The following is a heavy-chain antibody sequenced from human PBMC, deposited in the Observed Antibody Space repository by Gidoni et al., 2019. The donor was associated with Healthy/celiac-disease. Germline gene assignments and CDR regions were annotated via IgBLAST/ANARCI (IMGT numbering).Heavy chain of an antibody. CDR1: GFTFDDYA. CDR3: AKAQGLQPYFDY. CDR2: ISWNSGSI. Sequence: EVQLVESVGGLVQPGRSLRLSCAASGFTFDDYAMHWVRQAPGKGLEWVSGISWNSGSIGYADSVKGRFTISRDNAKNSLYLQMNSLRAEDTALYYCAKAQGLQPYFDYWGQGTLVTVSS. J-gene: IGHJ4*02. V-gene: IGHV3-9*01.